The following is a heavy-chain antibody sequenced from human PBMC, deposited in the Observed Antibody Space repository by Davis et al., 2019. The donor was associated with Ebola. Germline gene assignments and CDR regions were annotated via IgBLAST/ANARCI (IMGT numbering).Heavy chain of an antibody. CDR1: GYTFSAYY. V-gene: IGHV1-2*06. D-gene: IGHD6-19*01. CDR3: ARDTSGIAVAGQ. Sequence: AASVKVSCKASGYTFSAYYMHWVRQAPGQGLEWMGRINPNSGGTNYAQKFQGRVTMTSDTSISTAYMELSRLRSDDTAVYYCARDTSGIAVAGQWGQGTLVTVSS. CDR2: INPNSGGT. J-gene: IGHJ4*02.